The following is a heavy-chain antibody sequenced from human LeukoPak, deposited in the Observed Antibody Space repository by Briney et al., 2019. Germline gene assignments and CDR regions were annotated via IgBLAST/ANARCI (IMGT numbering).Heavy chain of an antibody. D-gene: IGHD6-19*01. CDR1: GFTFSSYA. V-gene: IGHV3-23*01. CDR2: ISGSGGST. CDR3: AKGQGYSSGWYCFDY. Sequence: GGSLRLSCAASGFTFSSYAMSWVRQAPGRGLEWVSAISGSGGSTYYADSVKGRFTISRDNSKNTLYLQMNSLRAEDTAVYYCAKGQGYSSGWYCFDYWGQGTLVTVSS. J-gene: IGHJ4*02.